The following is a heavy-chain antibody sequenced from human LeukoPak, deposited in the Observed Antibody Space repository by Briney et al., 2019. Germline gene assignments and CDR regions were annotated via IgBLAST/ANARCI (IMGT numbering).Heavy chain of an antibody. D-gene: IGHD6-6*01. Sequence: GSLRLSCAASGFTVSSNYMSWVRQAPGKGLEWVSVIYSGGSTYYADSVKGRFTISRDNSRNTLYLQMNSLRAEDMAVYYCLNAIAARARPARGQGTLVTVSS. CDR1: GFTVSSNY. CDR3: LNAIAARARPA. J-gene: IGHJ4*02. V-gene: IGHV3-66*02. CDR2: IYSGGST.